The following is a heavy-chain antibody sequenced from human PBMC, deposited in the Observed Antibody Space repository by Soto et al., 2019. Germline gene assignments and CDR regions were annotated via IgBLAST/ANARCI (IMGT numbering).Heavy chain of an antibody. Sequence: QVHLQQWGARLLKPSETLSLTCAVYGGSFSNNFWSWIRQTPGKGLEWIGEINHSGSTKYNPSLNSRVTISKDMSRNQFSLRMSSVTAADTALYYCVRGPAGSCWSYDYCGKGTLVTVSS. V-gene: IGHV4-34*01. J-gene: IGHJ4*02. D-gene: IGHD6-19*01. CDR1: GGSFSNNF. CDR3: VRGPAGSCWSYDY. CDR2: INHSGST.